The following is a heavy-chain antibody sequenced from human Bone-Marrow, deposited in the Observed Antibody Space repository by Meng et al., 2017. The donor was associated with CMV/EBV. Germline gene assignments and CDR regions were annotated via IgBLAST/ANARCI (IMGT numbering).Heavy chain of an antibody. V-gene: IGHV4-59*12. J-gene: IGHJ4*02. CDR3: ARRVYSSSWYFDP. D-gene: IGHD6-13*01. Sequence: GSLRLSCTVSGGSISSYYWSWIRQPPGKGLEWIGYIYYSGSTNYNPSLKSRVTISVDTSKNQFSLKLSSVTAADTAVYYCARRVYSSSWYFDPWGQGTLVTVSS. CDR2: IYYSGST. CDR1: GGSISSYY.